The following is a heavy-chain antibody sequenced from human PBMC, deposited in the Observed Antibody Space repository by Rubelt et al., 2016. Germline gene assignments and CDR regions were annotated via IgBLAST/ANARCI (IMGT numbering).Heavy chain of an antibody. CDR3: ARKSYGDTGYYFGY. D-gene: IGHD4-17*01. CDR2: IIPIFGTA. CDR1: TFSSYA. V-gene: IGHV1-69*01. J-gene: IGHJ4*02. Sequence: TFSSYAISWVRQAPGQGLEWMGGIIPIFGTANYAQKFQGRVTITADESTSTAYMELRSLRSEDTAVYYCARKSYGDTGYYFGYWGQGTLVTVSS.